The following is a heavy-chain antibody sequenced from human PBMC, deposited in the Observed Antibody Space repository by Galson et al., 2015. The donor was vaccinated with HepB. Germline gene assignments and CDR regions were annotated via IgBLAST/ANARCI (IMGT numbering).Heavy chain of an antibody. CDR3: ARRALPSAGRALPAAGRGDSDY. Sequence: QSGAEVKKPGESLRISCQGSGYTFINYWISWVRQVPGKGLEWMGRIDPSDSYTNYSPSFQGHVTISADKSISTAFLQLSSLKVSDTAMYYCARRALPSAGRALPAAGRGDSDYWGQGTLVTVSS. J-gene: IGHJ4*02. CDR2: IDPSDSYT. D-gene: IGHD6-13*01. V-gene: IGHV5-10-1*01. CDR1: GYTFINYW.